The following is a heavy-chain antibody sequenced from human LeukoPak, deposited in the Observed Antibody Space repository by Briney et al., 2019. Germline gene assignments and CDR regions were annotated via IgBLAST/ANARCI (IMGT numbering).Heavy chain of an antibody. V-gene: IGHV4-59*08. J-gene: IGHJ4*02. CDR3: ARRGDDTSGYYPF. CDR1: GGSINNYY. CDR2: IFHSGST. Sequence: NPSETLSLTCTVSGGSINNYYWSWLRQPPGKGLEWIGYIFHSGSTDYNPSLKSRVTISVDTSKNQFSLKLRSVTAADTAVYYCARRGDDTSGYYPFWGRGTLVTVSS. D-gene: IGHD3-22*01.